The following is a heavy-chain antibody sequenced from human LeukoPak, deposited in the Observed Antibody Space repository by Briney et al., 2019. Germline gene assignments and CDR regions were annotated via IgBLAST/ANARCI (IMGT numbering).Heavy chain of an antibody. D-gene: IGHD5-18*01. Sequence: PGGSLRLSCAASGFTFSSYGMHWVRQAPGKGLEWVAFIRYDGSNKYYADSVKGRFTISRDNSKNTLYLQMNSLRAEDTAVYYCARDSIDSYGYLNAFDIWGQGTMVTVSS. CDR3: ARDSIDSYGYLNAFDI. CDR1: GFTFSSYG. CDR2: IRYDGSNK. J-gene: IGHJ3*02. V-gene: IGHV3-30*02.